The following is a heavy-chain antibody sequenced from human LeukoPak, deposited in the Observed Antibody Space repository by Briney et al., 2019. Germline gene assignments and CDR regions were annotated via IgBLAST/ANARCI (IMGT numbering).Heavy chain of an antibody. CDR1: GGSTSNYH. V-gene: IGHV4-4*07. D-gene: IGHD6-19*01. CDR3: ARRGISSGWSFDY. Sequence: SETLSLTCTVSGGSTSNYHWSWIRQPAGKGLEWIGQIHTSGSTNYNPPLKSRVTMSIDTPENQLSLTIRSVTAADTAVYYCARRGISSGWSFDYWGQGTLVTVSS. CDR2: IHTSGST. J-gene: IGHJ4*02.